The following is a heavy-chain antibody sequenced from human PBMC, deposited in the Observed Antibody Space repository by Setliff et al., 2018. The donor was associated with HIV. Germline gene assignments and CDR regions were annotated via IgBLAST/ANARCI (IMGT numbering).Heavy chain of an antibody. Sequence: PSETLSLTCNVSGGSISSGSYYWTWIRQPAGKGLEWIGRVDTTGNTNYTPSLKSRVTISLDTSKNQFSLKLTSVTAADTAVYYCARHANGPYGPFGDLLYFDYWGLGTLVTVSS. CDR2: VDTTGNT. CDR3: ARHANGPYGPFGDLLYFDY. CDR1: GGSISSGSYY. D-gene: IGHD2-21*02. V-gene: IGHV4-61*02. J-gene: IGHJ4*02.